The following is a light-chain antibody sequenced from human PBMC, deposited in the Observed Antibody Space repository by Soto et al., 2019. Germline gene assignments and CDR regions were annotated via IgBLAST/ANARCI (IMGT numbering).Light chain of an antibody. Sequence: DIVMTQSPDSLAVSLGESATINCTSSQRVLYSSNNKDYLAWYQQKPGQPPKLLLYWASTRESGVPDRFSGSGSGTDFTLTISSLQPEDFATYYCQQSYSTPPTFGQGTKVDIK. CDR2: WAS. V-gene: IGKV4-1*01. J-gene: IGKJ1*01. CDR1: QRVLYSSNNKDY. CDR3: QQSYSTPPT.